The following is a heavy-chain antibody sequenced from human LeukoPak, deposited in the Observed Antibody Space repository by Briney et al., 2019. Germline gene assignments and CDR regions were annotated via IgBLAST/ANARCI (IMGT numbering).Heavy chain of an antibody. D-gene: IGHD3-16*01. V-gene: IGHV3-48*02. CDR2: ISISGGTI. Sequence: GGSLRLSCAASGFTFSSYTMTWVRQAPGKGLEWLSCISISGGTIFYADSVKGRFTISRDNAKNSLYLQMNSLRDEDTAVYYCARGTGAYYYWGQGTLVTASS. CDR3: ARGTGAYYY. J-gene: IGHJ4*02. CDR1: GFTFSSYT.